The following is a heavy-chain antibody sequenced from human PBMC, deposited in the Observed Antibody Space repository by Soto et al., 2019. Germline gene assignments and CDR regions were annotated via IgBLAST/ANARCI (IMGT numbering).Heavy chain of an antibody. CDR3: VKFRGRAYHYYYMDV. V-gene: IGHV3-23*01. D-gene: IGHD3-16*01. CDR1: GFTFSTYG. Sequence: DVQLLESGGGLVQRGGSLRLSCAASGFTFSTYGMTWVRQAPGKGLEWVSYGGSGGITYYADSVKGRFTISRDNSKNTLYLQMNSLRAEDTAVYYCVKFRGRAYHYYYMDVWGNGTTVTVSS. CDR2: YGGSGGIT. J-gene: IGHJ6*03.